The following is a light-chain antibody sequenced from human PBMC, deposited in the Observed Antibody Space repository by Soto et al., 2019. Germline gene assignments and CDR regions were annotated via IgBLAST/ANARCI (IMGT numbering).Light chain of an antibody. J-gene: IGKJ4*01. CDR1: QSVSSSY. Sequence: EIVLTQSPGTLSLSPGERATLSCRASQSVSSSYLAWYQQKPGQAPRLLIYDASSRATGIPDRFSGSGSGTDFTLTISSLQSEDFAVYYCQQYNNWPPLTFGGGTKVEIK. CDR2: DAS. CDR3: QQYNNWPPLT. V-gene: IGKV3-20*01.